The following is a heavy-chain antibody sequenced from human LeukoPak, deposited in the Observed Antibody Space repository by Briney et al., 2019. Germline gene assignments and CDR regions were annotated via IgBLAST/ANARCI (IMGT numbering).Heavy chain of an antibody. CDR3: ARGRFCSGDNCYSMGGAGGDY. Sequence: GGFLRLSCAASGFTVSSNYMSWVRQAPGKGLEWVSVIYSGGSTYYADSVKGRFTISRDNSKNTLYLQMNSLRAEDTAVYYCARGRFCSGDNCYSMGGAGGDYWGQGTLVTVSS. V-gene: IGHV3-66*01. CDR1: GFTVSSNY. J-gene: IGHJ4*02. CDR2: IYSGGST. D-gene: IGHD2-15*01.